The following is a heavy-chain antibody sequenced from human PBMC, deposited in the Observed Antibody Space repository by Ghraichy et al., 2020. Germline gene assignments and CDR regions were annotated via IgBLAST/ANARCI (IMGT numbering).Heavy chain of an antibody. Sequence: GESLNISCAASGFTFSSYWMTWVRQAPGKGLEWVAKIKEDGSEKHYVDSVKGRFTISRDNAKNSVYLEMNSLRAEDTAVYYCARDKPNYYFWSGFYGYWGQGTLVTVSS. CDR2: IKEDGSEK. V-gene: IGHV3-7*01. D-gene: IGHD3-3*01. J-gene: IGHJ4*02. CDR3: ARDKPNYYFWSGFYGY. CDR1: GFTFSSYW.